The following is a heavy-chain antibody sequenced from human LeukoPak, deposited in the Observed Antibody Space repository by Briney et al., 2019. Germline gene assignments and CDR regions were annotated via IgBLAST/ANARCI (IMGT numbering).Heavy chain of an antibody. J-gene: IGHJ4*02. CDR2: ISGSGNST. CDR3: AKDLGYSVYDPLDS. CDR1: GGSIRGHY. Sequence: ETLSLTCTVSGGSIRGHYRSWIRQPPGKGLEWVSAISGSGNSTYYADSVKGRFTISRDNSKNTLYLQMNSLRAEDTAVYYCAKDLGYSVYDPLDSLGQGTLVTVSS. D-gene: IGHD5/OR15-5a*01. V-gene: IGHV3-23*01.